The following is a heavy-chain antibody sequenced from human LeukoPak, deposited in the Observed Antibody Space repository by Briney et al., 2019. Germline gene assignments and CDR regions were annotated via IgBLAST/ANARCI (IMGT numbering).Heavy chain of an antibody. V-gene: IGHV3-23*01. J-gene: IGHJ4*02. D-gene: IGHD2-15*01. CDR2: IRHSDVNT. CDR3: VHRPEYGSGDFPFEH. Sequence: GGSLRLSCAVSGFSFSTYGPNCLMSCVRQSRGKGLEWVSTIRHSDVNTYYTDSVKGRFTISRDNSKNTVFLQMNSLRAEDTAVYYCVHRPEYGSGDFPFEHWGQGALVTVAA. CDR1: GFSFSTYG.